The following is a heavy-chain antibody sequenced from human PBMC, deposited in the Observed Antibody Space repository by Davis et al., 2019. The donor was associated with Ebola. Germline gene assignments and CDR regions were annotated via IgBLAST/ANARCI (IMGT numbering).Heavy chain of an antibody. CDR1: GFTFGDYA. D-gene: IGHD2-21*02. Sequence: PGGSLRLSCTASGFTFGDYAMSWFRQAPGKGLEWVSAISGSGGSTYYADSVKGRFTISRDNSKNTLYLQMNSLRAEDTAVYYCAKGGKHIVVVTATLDYWGQGTLVTVSS. V-gene: IGHV3-23*01. CDR3: AKGGKHIVVVTATLDY. CDR2: ISGSGGST. J-gene: IGHJ4*02.